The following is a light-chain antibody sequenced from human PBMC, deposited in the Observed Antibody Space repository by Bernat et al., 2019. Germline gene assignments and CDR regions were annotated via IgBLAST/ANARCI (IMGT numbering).Light chain of an antibody. Sequence: QSALTQPASVSGSPGQSITISCTGTSSDVGNSYNYVSWYQQHPGKAPKHMVYDVRNRPSGVSNRFSGSKSGSTASLTISGLQAEDEADYYCSSYTTSRTYVFGTGTKVTVL. CDR3: SSYTTSRTYV. CDR1: SSDVGNSYNY. CDR2: DVR. J-gene: IGLJ1*01. V-gene: IGLV2-14*03.